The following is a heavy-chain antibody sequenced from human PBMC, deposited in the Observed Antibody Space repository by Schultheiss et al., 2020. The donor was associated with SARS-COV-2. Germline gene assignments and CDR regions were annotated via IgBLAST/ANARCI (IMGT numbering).Heavy chain of an antibody. J-gene: IGHJ5*02. CDR2: IYHSGST. CDR3: ARDGRYNWNYGGTYNWFDP. Sequence: SQTLSLTCAVSGYSISSGYYWGWIRQPPGKGLEWIGSIYHSGSTYYNPSLKSRVTISVDTSKNQFSLKLSSVTAADTAVYYCARDGRYNWNYGGTYNWFDPWGQGTLVTVSS. D-gene: IGHD1-7*01. CDR1: GYSISSGYY. V-gene: IGHV4-38-2*02.